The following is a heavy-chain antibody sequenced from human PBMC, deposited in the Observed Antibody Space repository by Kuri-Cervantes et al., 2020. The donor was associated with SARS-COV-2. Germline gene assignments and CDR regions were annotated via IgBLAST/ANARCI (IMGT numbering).Heavy chain of an antibody. D-gene: IGHD5-18*01. CDR1: GESFSGYY. Sequence: GSLRLSCAFYGESFSGYYWNWIRQSPGKGLEWIGEVNHRGSTNYNPSLKSRVTISVDTSKNQFSLKLSSVTAADTAVYYCARGVPRIQLWLPGWFDPWGQGTLVTVSS. J-gene: IGHJ5*02. V-gene: IGHV4-34*01. CDR3: ARGVPRIQLWLPGWFDP. CDR2: VNHRGST.